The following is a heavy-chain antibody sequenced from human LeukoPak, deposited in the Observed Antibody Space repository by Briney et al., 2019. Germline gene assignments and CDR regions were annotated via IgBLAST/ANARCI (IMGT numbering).Heavy chain of an antibody. Sequence: GGSLRLSCAASGFTVSSNYMSWVRQAPGEGLEWGSVIYSGGSTYYTDSVKGRFTISRDNSKNTLYLQMNSLRAEDTAVYYCARTPRNYYYYMDVWGEGTTVTVSS. V-gene: IGHV3-53*01. CDR2: IYSGGST. CDR1: GFTVSSNY. J-gene: IGHJ6*03. CDR3: ARTPRNYYYYMDV.